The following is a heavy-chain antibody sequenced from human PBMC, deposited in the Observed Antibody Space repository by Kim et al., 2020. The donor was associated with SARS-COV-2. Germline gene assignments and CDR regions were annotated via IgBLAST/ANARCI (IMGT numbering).Heavy chain of an antibody. Sequence: SMKGRFTISRDNAKNSLYLQMNSRRSEDTAVYYCATVPRYYDTSGYLSDYWGQGTLVTVSS. D-gene: IGHD3-22*01. CDR3: ATVPRYYDTSGYLSDY. J-gene: IGHJ4*02. V-gene: IGHV3-11*04.